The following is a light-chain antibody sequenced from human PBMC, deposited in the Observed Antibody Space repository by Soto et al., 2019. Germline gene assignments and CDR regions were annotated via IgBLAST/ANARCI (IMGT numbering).Light chain of an antibody. V-gene: IGKV1-9*01. CDR1: QGIANS. J-gene: IGKJ1*01. CDR3: QQFYAFPRT. CDR2: TAA. Sequence: DIQLTQSPSFLSASVGDKVTITYRANQGIANSLAWFQQKPGRAPNLLIYTAATLQGGVPSRFSGSGSGTEFTLTITSLQAEDFATYYCQQFYAFPRTFGQGTKVDIK.